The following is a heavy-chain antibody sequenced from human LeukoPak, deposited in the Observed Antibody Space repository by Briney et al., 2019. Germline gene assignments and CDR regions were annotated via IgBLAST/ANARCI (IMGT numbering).Heavy chain of an antibody. J-gene: IGHJ4*02. CDR2: IKQDGREK. CDR3: AGGQEWLADY. D-gene: IGHD6-19*01. Sequence: GGSLSLSCAASGLTASRLWIKWVRQAPGKGLEWVANIKQDGREKYYVDSVKGRFTISRDNPKNSVYFQMNSLRAEDTAVYYCAGGQEWLADYWGQGTLVTVSS. CDR1: GLTASRLW. V-gene: IGHV3-7*05.